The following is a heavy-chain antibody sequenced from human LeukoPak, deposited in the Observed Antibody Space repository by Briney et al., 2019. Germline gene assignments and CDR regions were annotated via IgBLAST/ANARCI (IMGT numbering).Heavy chain of an antibody. V-gene: IGHV3-9*01. J-gene: IGHJ4*02. D-gene: IGHD3-22*01. CDR2: ISWNSGSI. CDR1: GFTFDDYA. CDR3: AKDAAAQDDSSL. Sequence: GRSLTLSCAASGFTFDDYAMHWVWQAPGKGLEWVSGISWNSGSIGYADSVKGRFTISRDNAKNSLYLQMNSLRAEDTALYYCAKDAAAQDDSSLWGQGTLVTVSS.